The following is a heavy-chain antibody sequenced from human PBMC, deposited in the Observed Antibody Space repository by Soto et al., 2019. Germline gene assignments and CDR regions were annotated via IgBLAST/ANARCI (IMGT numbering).Heavy chain of an antibody. Sequence: GGSLRLSCAASGFTFSSYAMHWVRQAPGKGLEWVAVISYDGSNKYYADSVKGRFTISRDNSKNTLYLQMNSLRAEDTAVYYCARASDPPYYDSLTGTFDYWGQGTLVTVSS. V-gene: IGHV3-30-3*01. CDR3: ARASDPPYYDSLTGTFDY. J-gene: IGHJ4*02. CDR1: GFTFSSYA. CDR2: ISYDGSNK. D-gene: IGHD3-9*01.